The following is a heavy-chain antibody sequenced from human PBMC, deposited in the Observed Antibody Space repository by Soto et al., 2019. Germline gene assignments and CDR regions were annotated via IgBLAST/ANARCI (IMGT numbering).Heavy chain of an antibody. CDR1: GGSMGSSQW. CDR2: IDQRGRT. CDR3: AIRIGYGFS. J-gene: IGHJ4*02. V-gene: IGHV4-4*02. Sequence: QVQLQESGPGLVKPSETLSLTCAVSGGSMGSSQWWKWIRQPPGKGLEWIGEIDQRGRTNYNSSLKSRVSISIDKTENHFALTLISVTAAAAAIYYCAIRIGYGFSWGQGILVTVSS. D-gene: IGHD5-12*01.